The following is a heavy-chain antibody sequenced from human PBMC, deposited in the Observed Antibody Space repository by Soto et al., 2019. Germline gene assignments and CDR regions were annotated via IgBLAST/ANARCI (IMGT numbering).Heavy chain of an antibody. CDR2: ISYDGSHK. V-gene: IGHV3-30*18. CDR3: AKAALQLWFFDY. CDR1: GFSFSHYG. D-gene: IGHD5-18*01. Sequence: SLRLSCAASGFSFSHYGMQWVRQAPGKGLEWVAVISYDGSHKYYAESVTGRFTISRDNSKNTLYLQMNSLRAEDTAVYYCAKAALQLWFFDYWGQGTLVTVSS. J-gene: IGHJ4*02.